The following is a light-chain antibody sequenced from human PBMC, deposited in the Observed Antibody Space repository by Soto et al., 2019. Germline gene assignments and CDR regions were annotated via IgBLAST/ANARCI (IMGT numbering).Light chain of an antibody. J-gene: IGLJ2*01. CDR3: MIWHSSAVV. Sequence: QPVLTQPSSLSASPGASASLTCTLRSGINVGTYRIYWHQQKPGSPPQYLLRYKSDSDKQQGSGVPSRFSGSKDASANAGILLISGLQSEDEADYYCMIWHSSAVVFGGGTKLTVL. V-gene: IGLV5-45*02. CDR1: SGINVGTYR. CDR2: YKSDSDK.